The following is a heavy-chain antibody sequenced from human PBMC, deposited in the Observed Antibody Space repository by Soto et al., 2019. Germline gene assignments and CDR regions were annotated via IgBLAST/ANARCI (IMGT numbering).Heavy chain of an antibody. V-gene: IGHV4-30-2*01. CDR1: GGSISSGVYS. CDR2: IYQTGST. J-gene: IGHJ1*01. Sequence: SETLSLTCAVSGGSISSGVYSWSWIRQPPGKGLEWIGYIYQTGSTYYNPSLKSRVTISVDRSKNQFSLRLSSVTAADTAVYYCARGYYYDGGGYYFEYCQHWGQGTPVTVSS. CDR3: ARGYYYDGGGYYFEYCQH. D-gene: IGHD3-22*01.